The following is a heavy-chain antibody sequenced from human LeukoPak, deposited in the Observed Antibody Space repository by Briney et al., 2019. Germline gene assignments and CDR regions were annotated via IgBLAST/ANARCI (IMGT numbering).Heavy chain of an antibody. D-gene: IGHD3-22*01. V-gene: IGHV4-4*08. CDR1: ARSISSYY. Sequence: SQTLSPTCTVSARSISSYYWSWIRQPPGKGLEWIGRIYTSGSTNYNPSLKSRATISVDTSKKQSSLKLSSVTAVDTAVYYCARDQGDGYYDSSGSFDHWGQGTLVTVSS. CDR3: ARDQGDGYYDSSGSFDH. J-gene: IGHJ4*02. CDR2: IYTSGST.